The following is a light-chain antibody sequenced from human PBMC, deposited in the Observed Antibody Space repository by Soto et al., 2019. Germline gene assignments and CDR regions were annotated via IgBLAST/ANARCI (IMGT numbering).Light chain of an antibody. CDR1: QGINSY. CDR3: HQLYGFPLT. CDR2: STS. J-gene: IGKJ4*01. Sequence: DIQLTQSPSFLSASVGDRVTITCRASQGINSYLAWYQRKPGKAPDLLIDSTSTLQSAVPSRFLGSGSGTAFTLTISSLQLEDFATYYCHQLYGFPLTFGGGTKVEIK. V-gene: IGKV1-9*01.